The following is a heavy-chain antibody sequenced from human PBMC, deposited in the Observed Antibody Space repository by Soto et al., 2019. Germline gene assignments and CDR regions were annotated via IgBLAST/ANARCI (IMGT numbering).Heavy chain of an antibody. CDR2: IYYSGST. J-gene: IGHJ4*02. CDR1: GGSISSGGYY. Sequence: SETLSLTCTVSGGSISSGGYYWSWIRQHPGKGLEWIGYIYYSGSTYYNPSLKSRVTISVDTSKNQISLKLSSVTAADTAVYYCARGVGYCSGGSCYISENYFDYWGQGTLVTVSS. CDR3: ARGVGYCSGGSCYISENYFDY. D-gene: IGHD2-15*01. V-gene: IGHV4-31*03.